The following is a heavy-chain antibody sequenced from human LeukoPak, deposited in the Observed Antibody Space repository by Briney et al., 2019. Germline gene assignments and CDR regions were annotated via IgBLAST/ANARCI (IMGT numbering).Heavy chain of an antibody. V-gene: IGHV3-30-3*01. CDR1: GFTFSSYA. CDR2: ISYDGSNK. CDR3: AKDGAAWFGFDY. J-gene: IGHJ4*02. Sequence: GGSLRLSCAASGFTFSSYAMHWVRQAPGKGLEWVAVISYDGSNKYYADSVKGRFTISRDNSKNTLYLQMNSLRAEDTAVYYCAKDGAAWFGFDYWGQGTLVTVSS. D-gene: IGHD2-15*01.